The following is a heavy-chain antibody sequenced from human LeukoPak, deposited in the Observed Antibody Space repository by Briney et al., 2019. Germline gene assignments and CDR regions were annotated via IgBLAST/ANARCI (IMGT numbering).Heavy chain of an antibody. CDR3: AREMIRGAHPYYGMDV. J-gene: IGHJ6*02. CDR1: GYTFTTYY. CDR2: INPSGDST. D-gene: IGHD3-10*01. V-gene: IGHV1-46*01. Sequence: ASVKVSCKASGYTFTTYYMHWVRQAPGQGFEWMGVINPSGDSTTYAQKFQGKFTMTRDTSTSTVSMELSSLRSEDSAVYYCAREMIRGAHPYYGMDVWGQGTTVTVSS.